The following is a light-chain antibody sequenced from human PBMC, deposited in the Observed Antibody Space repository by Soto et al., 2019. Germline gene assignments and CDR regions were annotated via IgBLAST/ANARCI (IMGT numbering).Light chain of an antibody. V-gene: IGKV3-15*01. Sequence: SPFTLSLSPVESATLFCRASHSVGSTLAWYQQKPGQAPRLLMYDTSTRATGIPARFSGSGSGTEFTLTISNLQSEDFAVYFCQQYHSGTPIPFGQGTRLEIK. CDR3: QQYHSGTPIP. CDR2: DTS. CDR1: HSVGST. J-gene: IGKJ5*01.